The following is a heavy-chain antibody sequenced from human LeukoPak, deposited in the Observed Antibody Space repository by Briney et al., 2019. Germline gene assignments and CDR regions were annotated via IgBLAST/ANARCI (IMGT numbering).Heavy chain of an antibody. J-gene: IGHJ3*01. D-gene: IGHD2-21*02. CDR3: ASSHCGGDCSSSVAFDF. CDR2: VYHSGAT. Sequence: SETLSLTCTVSNGSVGSGGYSWSWIRRPPGKGLEWIGYVYHSGATYYNPSLKSRISIPMDRSKNQFSLGLRSVTAADTAVYFCASSHCGGDCSSSVAFDFWGHGTMVTVSS. CDR1: NGSVGSGGYS. V-gene: IGHV4-30-2*01.